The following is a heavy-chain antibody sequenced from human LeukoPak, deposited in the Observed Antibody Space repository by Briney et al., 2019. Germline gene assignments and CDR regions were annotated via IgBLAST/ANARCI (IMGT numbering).Heavy chain of an antibody. CDR2: INHSGST. V-gene: IGHV4-34*01. CDR1: GGSFSGYY. Sequence: SETLSLTCAVYGGSFSGYYWSWIRQPPGKGLEWIGEINHSGSTNYNPSLKSRVTISVDKSKNQFSLKLSSVTAADTAVYYCARAGTAMVSSFDYWGQGTLVTVSS. CDR3: ARAGTAMVSSFDY. J-gene: IGHJ4*02. D-gene: IGHD5-18*01.